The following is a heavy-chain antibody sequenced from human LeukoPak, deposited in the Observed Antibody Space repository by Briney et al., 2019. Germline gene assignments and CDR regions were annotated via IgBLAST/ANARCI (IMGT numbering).Heavy chain of an antibody. CDR2: ISSNGGST. CDR3: ARDDLDYYDGSGSGTAFDI. D-gene: IGHD3-22*01. Sequence: GGSLRLSCAASGFTFSSYAMHWVRQAPGKGLEYVSAISSNGGSTYYANSVKGRFTISRDNSKNTLYLQMGSLRAEDMAVYYCARDDLDYYDGSGSGTAFDIWGQGTMVTVSS. J-gene: IGHJ3*02. CDR1: GFTFSSYA. V-gene: IGHV3-64*01.